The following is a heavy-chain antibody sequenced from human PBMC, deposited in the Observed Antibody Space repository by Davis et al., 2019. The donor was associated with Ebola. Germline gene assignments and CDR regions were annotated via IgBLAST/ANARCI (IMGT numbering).Heavy chain of an antibody. CDR1: GGSISSSSYY. D-gene: IGHD6-6*01. Sequence: SETLSLTCIVSGGSISSSSYYWGWIRQPPGKGLEWIGSIYYSGSTYYNPSLKSRVTISVDTSKNQFSLKLSSVTAADTAVYYCARGGRGSSSSIFYYYYYYGMDVWGQGTTVTVSS. J-gene: IGHJ6*02. V-gene: IGHV4-39*01. CDR2: IYYSGST. CDR3: ARGGRGSSSSIFYYYYYYGMDV.